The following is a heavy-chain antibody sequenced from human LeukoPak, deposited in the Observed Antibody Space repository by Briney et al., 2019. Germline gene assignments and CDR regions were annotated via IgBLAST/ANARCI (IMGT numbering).Heavy chain of an antibody. CDR1: GGSISSSTNY. J-gene: IGHJ4*02. V-gene: IGHV4-39*01. CDR2: IHYTAST. CDR3: ARQFDN. Sequence: SETLSLTCTVSGGSISSSTNYWGWIRQPPGKGLKWIRSIHYTASTDYNPSLNSRATISVHTSKNPFSLKMSSVTAADTAVYYCARQFDNWGQGTLVTVSS.